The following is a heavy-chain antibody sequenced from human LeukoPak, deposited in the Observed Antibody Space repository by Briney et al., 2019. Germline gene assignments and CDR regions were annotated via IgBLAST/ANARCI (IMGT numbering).Heavy chain of an antibody. Sequence: EGSLRLSCAASGFTFSSYDMSWVRQAPGKGLEWVSAISGSGGSTYYADSVKGRFTISRDNSKNTLYLQMNSLRAEDTAVYYCAKDLELAYCGGDCYSFDYWGQGTLVTVSS. CDR2: ISGSGGST. D-gene: IGHD2-21*02. J-gene: IGHJ4*02. V-gene: IGHV3-23*01. CDR3: AKDLELAYCGGDCYSFDY. CDR1: GFTFSSYD.